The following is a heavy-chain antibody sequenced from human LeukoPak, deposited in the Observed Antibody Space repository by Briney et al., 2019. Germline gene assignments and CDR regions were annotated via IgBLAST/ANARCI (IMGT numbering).Heavy chain of an antibody. CDR2: IYPGDSDT. D-gene: IGHD3-22*01. CDR1: GYSFTSYW. Sequence: GESLKISCKGSGYSFTSYWIGWVRQMPGKGLEWMGIIYPGDSDTRYSPSFEGQVTISTDKSISTAYLQCSSLKTSDPSIVVCAKLYYSSGYCYRAFDFWGQGTLVTVSS. V-gene: IGHV5-51*01. J-gene: IGHJ4*01. CDR3: AKLYYSSGYCYRAFDF.